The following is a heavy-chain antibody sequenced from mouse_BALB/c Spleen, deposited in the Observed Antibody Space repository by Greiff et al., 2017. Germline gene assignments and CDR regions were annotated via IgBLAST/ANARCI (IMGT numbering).Heavy chain of an antibody. D-gene: IGHD1-2*01. CDR2: IYPSDSYT. V-gene: IGHV1-69*02. CDR1: GYTFTSYW. CDR3: TIHYYGYYAMDY. J-gene: IGHJ4*01. Sequence: QVQLQQPGAELVRPGASVKLSCKASGYTFTSYWINWVKQRPGQGLEWIGNIYPSDSYTNYNQKFKDKATLTVDKSSSTAYMQLSSPTSEDSAVYYCTIHYYGYYAMDYWGQGTSVTVSS.